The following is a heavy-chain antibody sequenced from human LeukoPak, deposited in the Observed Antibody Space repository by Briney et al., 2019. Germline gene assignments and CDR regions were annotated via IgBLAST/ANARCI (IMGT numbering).Heavy chain of an antibody. V-gene: IGHV3-21*01. Sequence: GGSLRLSCAASGFTFSSHAMNWVRQAPGKGLEWVSSISSSSSYIYYADSVKGRFTISRDNAKNSLYLQMNSLRAEDTAVYYCARGIRLVGYFDYWGQGTLVTVSS. CDR1: GFTFSSHA. D-gene: IGHD6-19*01. J-gene: IGHJ4*02. CDR2: ISSSSSYI. CDR3: ARGIRLVGYFDY.